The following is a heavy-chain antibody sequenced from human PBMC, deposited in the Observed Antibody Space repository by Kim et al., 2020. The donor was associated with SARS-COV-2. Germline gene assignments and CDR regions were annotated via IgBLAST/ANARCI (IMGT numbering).Heavy chain of an antibody. CDR3: ARGVKVPAAIWISYYYYCMDV. V-gene: IGHV1-8*01. CDR2: MNPNSGNT. J-gene: IGHJ6*03. Sequence: ASVKVSCKASGYTFTSYDINWVRQATGQGLEWMGWMNPNSGNTGYAQKFQGRVTMTRNTSISTAYMELSSLRSENTAVYYCARGVKVPAAIWISYYYYCMDVWGKGTTVTVSS. CDR1: GYTFTSYD. D-gene: IGHD2-2*01.